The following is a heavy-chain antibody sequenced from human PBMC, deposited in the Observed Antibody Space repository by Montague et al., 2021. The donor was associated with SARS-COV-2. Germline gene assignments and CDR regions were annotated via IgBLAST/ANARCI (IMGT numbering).Heavy chain of an antibody. J-gene: IGHJ3*02. CDR2: IYDSGST. CDR3: ARRGRKPLPVATTIGGFDI. Sequence: SETLSLTCTVSGGSISSRNYYWDWIRQPPGKGLEWIGSIYDSGSTYYXXXLKSRVTISVDTSKNHFSLKLTSVTAADTAVYYCARRGRKPLPVATTIGGFDIWGQGTMVTVSS. D-gene: IGHD5-12*01. CDR1: GGSISSRNYY. V-gene: IGHV4-39*02.